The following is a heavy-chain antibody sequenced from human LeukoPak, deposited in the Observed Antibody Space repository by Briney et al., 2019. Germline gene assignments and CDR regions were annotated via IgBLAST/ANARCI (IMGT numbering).Heavy chain of an antibody. CDR3: ARGGPAARLITFGGVTDY. CDR2: ISVYIGNT. V-gene: IGHV1-18*01. Sequence: ASVKVSCKASGYTFNNYSINWVRQAPGQGLEWMGWISVYIGNTNYAQKLQGRVTMTTDTFTSTAYMELRSLRSDDTAVYYCARGGPAARLITFGGVTDYWGQGTLVTVSS. CDR1: GYTFNNYS. D-gene: IGHD3-16*01. J-gene: IGHJ4*02.